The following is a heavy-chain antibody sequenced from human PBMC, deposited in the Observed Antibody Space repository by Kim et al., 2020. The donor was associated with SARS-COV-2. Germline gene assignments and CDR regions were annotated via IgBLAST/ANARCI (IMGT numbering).Heavy chain of an antibody. D-gene: IGHD6-19*01. V-gene: IGHV3-48*02. Sequence: YMADSVKGRFTISRDKTQNSVYLQMNSLRDEETAVYYCARTEQWLAYFDCWGQGTLVTVSS. CDR3: ARTEQWLAYFDC. J-gene: IGHJ4*02.